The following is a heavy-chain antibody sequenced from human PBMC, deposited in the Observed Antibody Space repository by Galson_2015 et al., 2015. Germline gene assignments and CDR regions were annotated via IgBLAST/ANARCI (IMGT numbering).Heavy chain of an antibody. CDR3: ATLNYYGSGSYSSGWFDP. CDR1: GGTFSSYA. V-gene: IGHV1-69*13. CDR2: IIPIFGTA. Sequence: SVKVSCKASGGTFSSYAISWVRQAPGQGLEWMGGIIPIFGTANYAQKFQGRVTITADESTSTAYMELSSLRSEDTAVYYCATLNYYGSGSYSSGWFDPWGQGTLVTVSS. D-gene: IGHD3-10*01. J-gene: IGHJ5*02.